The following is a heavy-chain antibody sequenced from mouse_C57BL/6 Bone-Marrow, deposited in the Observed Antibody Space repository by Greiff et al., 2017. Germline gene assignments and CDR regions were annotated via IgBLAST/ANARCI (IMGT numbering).Heavy chain of an antibody. CDR3: ARAYGPFAY. Sequence: EVKLVESGGGLVKPGGSLKLSCAASGFTFSDYGMHWVRQAPEKGLEWVAYISSGSSTIYYADTVKGRFTISRDNAKNTLFLQMTSLRSEDTAMYYCARAYGPFAYWGQGTLVTVSA. J-gene: IGHJ3*01. CDR2: ISSGSSTI. CDR1: GFTFSDYG. D-gene: IGHD1-1*02. V-gene: IGHV5-17*01.